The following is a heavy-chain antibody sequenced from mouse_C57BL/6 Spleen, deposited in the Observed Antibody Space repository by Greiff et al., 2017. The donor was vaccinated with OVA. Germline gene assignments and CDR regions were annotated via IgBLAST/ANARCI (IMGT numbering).Heavy chain of an antibody. Sequence: VQLQQPGAELVKPGASVKMSCKASGYTFTSYWITWVKQRPGQGLEWIGDIYPGSGSTNYNEKFKSKATLTVDTSSSTAYMQLSSLTSEDSAVYYCARSEFITTVVATSYWYFDVWGTGTTVTVSS. CDR1: GYTFTSYW. CDR3: ARSEFITTVVATSYWYFDV. D-gene: IGHD1-1*01. V-gene: IGHV1-55*01. CDR2: IYPGSGST. J-gene: IGHJ1*03.